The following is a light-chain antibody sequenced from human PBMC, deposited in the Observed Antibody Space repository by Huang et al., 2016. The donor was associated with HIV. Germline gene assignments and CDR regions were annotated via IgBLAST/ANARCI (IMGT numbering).Light chain of an antibody. V-gene: IGKV3-20*01. CDR1: QSVSSY. Sequence: EIVLTQSPGTLSLSPGERATLSCRASQSVSSYLAWYQQKPGQAPRLLIYGAASRAPGIPDRFRGSGSGTDFTLSISRLEPEDFAVYYCQQYSSSPPYTFGQGTKLETK. CDR3: QQYSSSPPYT. CDR2: GAA. J-gene: IGKJ2*01.